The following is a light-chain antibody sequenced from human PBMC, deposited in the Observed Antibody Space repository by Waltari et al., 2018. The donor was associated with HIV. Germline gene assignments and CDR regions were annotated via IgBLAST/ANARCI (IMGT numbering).Light chain of an antibody. CDR2: DVS. CDR1: SSDIGAYNS. Sequence: QSALTQPASVSGSPGQSITISCTGSSSDIGAYNSVSWYQQHPGKAPKLIIYDVSNRPSGVSGRFSGAKSGNTASLTISGLQAGDEADYFCKSKTSSSTPCVFGTGTKVAVL. V-gene: IGLV2-14*03. CDR3: KSKTSSSTPCV. J-gene: IGLJ1*01.